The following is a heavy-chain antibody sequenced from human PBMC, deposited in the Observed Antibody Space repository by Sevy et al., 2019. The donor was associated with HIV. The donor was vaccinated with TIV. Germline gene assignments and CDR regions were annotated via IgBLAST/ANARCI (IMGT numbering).Heavy chain of an antibody. D-gene: IGHD3-10*01. Sequence: SETLSLTCTVSGGSISNSYWSWIRQPPGKGLEWIGHIYYSGSTNYNPSLKSRVTMSIDTSKNQFSLNLSSVTAADTAVYYCARGGGYYISGSLWGQGTLVTVSS. CDR2: IYYSGST. CDR3: ARGGGYYISGSL. V-gene: IGHV4-59*01. CDR1: GGSISNSY. J-gene: IGHJ4*02.